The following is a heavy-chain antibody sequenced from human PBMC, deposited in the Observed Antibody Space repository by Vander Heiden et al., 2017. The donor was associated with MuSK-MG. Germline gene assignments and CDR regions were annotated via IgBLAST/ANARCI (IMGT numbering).Heavy chain of an antibody. CDR1: GFTFTSYA. CDR2: ISYDGSNK. CDR3: ARGRAAAGYSDY. D-gene: IGHD6-13*01. V-gene: IGHV3-30-3*01. Sequence: QVQLVESGGGVVQPGRSLRLSCAASGFTFTSYAMHWVRQAPGKGLVWVAVISYDGSNKYYADSVKGRFIISRDNSKNTLYLQMKSLRAEDTALYYCARGRAAAGYSDYWGQGTLVTVSS. J-gene: IGHJ4*02.